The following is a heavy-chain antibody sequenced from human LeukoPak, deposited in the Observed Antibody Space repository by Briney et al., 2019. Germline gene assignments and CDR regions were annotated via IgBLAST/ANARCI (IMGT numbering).Heavy chain of an antibody. J-gene: IGHJ4*02. Sequence: AGGSLRLSCAASGFTVSSNYMSWVRQAPGKGLEWVSVIYSGGSTYHADSVKGRFTISRDNSKNTLYPQMNSLRAEDTAVYYCARRAVYWGQGTLVTVSS. V-gene: IGHV3-53*01. D-gene: IGHD6-25*01. CDR2: IYSGGST. CDR1: GFTVSSNY. CDR3: ARRAVY.